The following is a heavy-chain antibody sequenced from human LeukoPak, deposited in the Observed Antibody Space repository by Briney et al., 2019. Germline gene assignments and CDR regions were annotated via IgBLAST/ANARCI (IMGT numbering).Heavy chain of an antibody. J-gene: IGHJ4*02. CDR1: GFTFSNAW. V-gene: IGHV3-48*01. CDR3: ARVGYGDYVIDY. CDR2: ISSGSSTI. Sequence: GGSLRLSCAASGFTFSNAWMNWVRQAPGKGLEWLSYISSGSSTIYYADSVKGRFTISRDNAKNSLYLQMNSLRAEDTAVYFCARVGYGDYVIDYWGQGTLVTVSS. D-gene: IGHD4-17*01.